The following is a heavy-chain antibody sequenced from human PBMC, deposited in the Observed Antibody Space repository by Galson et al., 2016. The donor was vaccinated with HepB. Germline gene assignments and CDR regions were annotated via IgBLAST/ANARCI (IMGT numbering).Heavy chain of an antibody. CDR3: ARNFYGYHFDC. CDR2: IDWDDAK. Sequence: PALVKPTQTLTLTCTFSGFSLTTSRMGVSWIRQSPGKALEWLALIDWDDAKYYTPSLKTRLTISKDTSKNQVVLTMTNMDPVDTGTYFCARNFYGYHFDCWGQGTPVTVSS. CDR1: GFSLTTSRMG. J-gene: IGHJ4*02. D-gene: IGHD2-2*03. V-gene: IGHV2-70*01.